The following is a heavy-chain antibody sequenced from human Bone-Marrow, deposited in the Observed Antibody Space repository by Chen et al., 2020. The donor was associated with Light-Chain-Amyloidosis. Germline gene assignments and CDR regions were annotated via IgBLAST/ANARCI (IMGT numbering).Heavy chain of an antibody. Sequence: EVQLEQSGPEVKKPGESLKISCKGSGYTFPNYWIGWVRQMPGKGLEWMGVIYPDDSDARYGPSFVGQVTISADKSITTADLQWRSLKASDTAMYYCARRRDGYNFDYWGQGTLVTVSS. CDR3: ARRRDGYNFDY. CDR2: IYPDDSDA. D-gene: IGHD5-12*01. CDR1: GYTFPNYW. V-gene: IGHV5-51*01. J-gene: IGHJ4*02.